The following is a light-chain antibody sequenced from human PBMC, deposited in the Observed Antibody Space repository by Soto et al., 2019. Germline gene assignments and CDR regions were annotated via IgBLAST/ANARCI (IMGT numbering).Light chain of an antibody. J-gene: IGKJ3*01. CDR1: QSVSGN. Sequence: EIVMTQSPATLSVSPGDTVTLSFRTSQSVSGNLAWYQQKPGQAPRLLIYGASSRATGVPDRFTGSGSGADFTLTISRLEPEDFAVYYCQQYGSSLTFGPGTKVDIK. CDR2: GAS. V-gene: IGKV3-20*01. CDR3: QQYGSSLT.